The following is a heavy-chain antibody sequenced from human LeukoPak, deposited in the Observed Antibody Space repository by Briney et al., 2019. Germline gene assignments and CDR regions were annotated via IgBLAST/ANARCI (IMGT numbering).Heavy chain of an antibody. Sequence: ASETLSLTCAVYGGSFSGYYWSWIRQPPGKGLEWIGEINHSGSTNYNPSLKSRVTISVDTSKNQFSLKLSSVTAADTAVYYCARTYYDFWSGYRDAFDIWGQGTMVTVSS. D-gene: IGHD3-3*01. CDR2: INHSGST. CDR3: ARTYYDFWSGYRDAFDI. V-gene: IGHV4-34*01. J-gene: IGHJ3*02. CDR1: GGSFSGYY.